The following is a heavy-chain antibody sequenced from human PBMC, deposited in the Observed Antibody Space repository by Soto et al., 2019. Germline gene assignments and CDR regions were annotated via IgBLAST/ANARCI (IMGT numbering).Heavy chain of an antibody. CDR2: IIPIFGTA. D-gene: IGHD5-12*01. J-gene: IGHJ4*02. V-gene: IGHV1-69*13. Sequence: SVNVSCKAAGGTFSSYAISCVRQAPGQGLEWMGGIIPIFGTANYAQKFQGRVTITADESTSTAYMELSSLRSEDTAVYYCARTRGLEMATIRPPELDYWGQGTLVTVSS. CDR1: GGTFSSYA. CDR3: ARTRGLEMATIRPPELDY.